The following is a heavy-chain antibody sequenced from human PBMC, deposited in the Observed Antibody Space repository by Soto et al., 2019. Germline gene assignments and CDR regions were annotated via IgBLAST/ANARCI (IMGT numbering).Heavy chain of an antibody. CDR3: ARDQTVHGPSTFDY. Sequence: EVQLVESGGGLVQPGGSLRLSCAASGFTFRTYWMHWVRQSPGKGLVWVSRIDAAGSGTTYADAVEGRFTISRDNAKNKLYLEMNSLRAEATAVYYCARDQTVHGPSTFDYCGQCTLVTVSP. J-gene: IGHJ4*02. CDR2: IDAAGSGT. D-gene: IGHD4-4*01. CDR1: GFTFRTYW. V-gene: IGHV3-74*03.